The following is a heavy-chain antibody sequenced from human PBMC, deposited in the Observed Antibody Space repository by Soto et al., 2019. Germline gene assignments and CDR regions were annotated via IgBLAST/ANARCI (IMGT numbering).Heavy chain of an antibody. Sequence: QVQLVESGGGVVQPGRSLRLSCAASGFTFSSYGMHWVRQAPGKGLEWVAVIWYDGSNKYYADSVKGRFTISRDNSKNTLYLQMNSLRAEDTAVYYCAREDGSSSWYYYYYGMDVWGQGTTVTVSS. CDR2: IWYDGSNK. V-gene: IGHV3-33*01. D-gene: IGHD6-13*01. CDR3: AREDGSSSWYYYYYGMDV. CDR1: GFTFSSYG. J-gene: IGHJ6*02.